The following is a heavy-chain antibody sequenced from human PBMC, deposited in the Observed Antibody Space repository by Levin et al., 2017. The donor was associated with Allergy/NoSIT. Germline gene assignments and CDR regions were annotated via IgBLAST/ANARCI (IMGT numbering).Heavy chain of an antibody. D-gene: IGHD4-23*01. CDR2: ISYDGSNK. J-gene: IGHJ1*01. CDR1: GFTFSTYG. Sequence: GESLKISCAASGFTFSTYGVHWVRQPPGKGLEWVAGISYDGSNKYYADSVKGRFSISRDNSKNTLYLHMTSLAADDTAVFYCAGEPRGASGGPRCHRWGQGALVTASS. V-gene: IGHV3-33*01. CDR3: AGEPRGASGGPRCHR.